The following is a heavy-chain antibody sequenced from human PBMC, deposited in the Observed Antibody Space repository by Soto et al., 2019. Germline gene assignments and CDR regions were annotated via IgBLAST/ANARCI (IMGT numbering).Heavy chain of an antibody. D-gene: IGHD6-13*01. J-gene: IGHJ4*02. CDR2: ISGSGGST. CDR3: ATALRSGIAAAGYFFDY. CDR1: GFTFSSYV. Sequence: EVQLLESGGGLVQPGGSLRLSCAASGFTFSSYVMSWVRQAPGKGLEWVSAISGSGGSTDYADSVKGRFTISRDNSKNTLYLQMNSLRAEDTAVYYCATALRSGIAAAGYFFDYWGQGTLVTVSS. V-gene: IGHV3-23*01.